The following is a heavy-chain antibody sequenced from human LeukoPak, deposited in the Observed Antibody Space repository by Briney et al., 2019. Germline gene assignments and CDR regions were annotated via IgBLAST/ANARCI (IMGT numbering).Heavy chain of an antibody. Sequence: ASVKLSCKASGGTFSSYAISWVRQAPGQGLEWMGGIIPIFGTANYAQKFQGRVTITTDESTSTAYMELSSLRSEDTAVYYCARDRYYYASSGHYSGAFDIWGQGTMFTVSS. V-gene: IGHV1-69*05. CDR3: ARDRYYYASSGHYSGAFDI. D-gene: IGHD3-22*01. J-gene: IGHJ3*02. CDR2: IIPIFGTA. CDR1: GGTFSSYA.